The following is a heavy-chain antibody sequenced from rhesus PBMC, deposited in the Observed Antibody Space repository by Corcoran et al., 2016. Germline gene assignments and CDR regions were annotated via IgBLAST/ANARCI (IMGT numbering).Heavy chain of an antibody. V-gene: IGHV1-111*02. CDR1: GYTFTDYY. Sequence: EVQLVQSGAEVKKPGASVKISCKASGYTFTDYYLHWVRQAPGKGLEWMGSDDPEDGEANHGQKFQDRVTITVDTSTDTAYMELSSLRSEDTAVYYCATDVLSGVIINFGYWGQGVLVTVSS. CDR2: DDPEDGEA. J-gene: IGHJ4*01. CDR3: ATDVLSGVIINFGY. D-gene: IGHD3-34*01.